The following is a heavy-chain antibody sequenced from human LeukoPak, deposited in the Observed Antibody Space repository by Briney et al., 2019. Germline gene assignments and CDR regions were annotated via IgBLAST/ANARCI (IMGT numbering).Heavy chain of an antibody. CDR1: GYTFTSYA. J-gene: IGHJ6*02. CDR2: INAGNGNT. Sequence: ASVKVSCKASGYTFTSYAMHWVRQAPGQRLEWMGWINAGNGNTKYSQKFQGRVTITRDTSASTAYMELSSLRSEDTAVYYCAKDLNGHKGSAFSYYYYYGMDVWGQGTTVTVSS. CDR3: AKDLNGHKGSAFSYYYYYGMDV. D-gene: IGHD6-19*01. V-gene: IGHV1-3*01.